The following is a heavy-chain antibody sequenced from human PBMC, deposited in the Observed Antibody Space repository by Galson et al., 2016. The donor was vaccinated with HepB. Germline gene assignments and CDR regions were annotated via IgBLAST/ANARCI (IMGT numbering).Heavy chain of an antibody. CDR2: ISSSSSYI. D-gene: IGHD4-17*01. V-gene: IGHV3-21*01. CDR1: GFTFSSYS. CDR3: ARAVSWDYGDYAGY. Sequence: SLRLSCAATGFTFSSYSMNWARQAPGKGLEWVSSISSSSSYIYYADSVKGRLTISRDNAKNSLYLQMNSLRAEDTAVYYCARAVSWDYGDYAGYWGQGTLVTVSS. J-gene: IGHJ4*02.